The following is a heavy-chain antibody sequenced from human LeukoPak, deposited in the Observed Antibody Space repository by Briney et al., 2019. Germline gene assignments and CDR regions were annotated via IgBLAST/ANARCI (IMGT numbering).Heavy chain of an antibody. CDR3: ARAPGYCSSTSCFGDFQH. J-gene: IGHJ1*01. Sequence: ASVKVSCKVSGYTLTELSMHWVRQAPGKGLEWMGGFDPEDGETIYAQKFQGRVTITADESTSTAYMELSSLRSEDTAVYYCARAPGYCSSTSCFGDFQHWGQGTLVTVSS. V-gene: IGHV1-24*01. D-gene: IGHD2-2*01. CDR1: GYTLTELS. CDR2: FDPEDGET.